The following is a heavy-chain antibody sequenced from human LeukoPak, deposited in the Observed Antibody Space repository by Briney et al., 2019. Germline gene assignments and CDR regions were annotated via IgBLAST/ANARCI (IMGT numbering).Heavy chain of an antibody. J-gene: IGHJ3*02. Sequence: PGGSLRLSCEGSAFIFSGHWMNWVRQTPGKGLEWVASIKEDGSERQYVDSVKGRFSISRDNFKNTLYLQMDSLRAEDTAVYYCAKYVLVTGADTFDIWGQGTMVAVSS. CDR1: AFIFSGHW. CDR3: AKYVLVTGADTFDI. V-gene: IGHV3-7*03. CDR2: IKEDGSER. D-gene: IGHD2-15*01.